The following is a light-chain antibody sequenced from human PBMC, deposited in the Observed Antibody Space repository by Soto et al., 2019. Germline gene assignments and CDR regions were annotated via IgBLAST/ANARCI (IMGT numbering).Light chain of an antibody. CDR3: RSFTNKDNYV. V-gene: IGLV2-14*01. CDR1: SVDVGTYNY. J-gene: IGLJ1*01. CDR2: DVS. Sequence: QSVLTQPASVSGSPGQSITLSCTGTSVDVGTYNYVSWYQQHPGKAPKLMTSDVSNRPSGVSNRSSGSKSGNTASLTISGLQAEAQADYYCRSFTNKDNYVFGTGTKVT.